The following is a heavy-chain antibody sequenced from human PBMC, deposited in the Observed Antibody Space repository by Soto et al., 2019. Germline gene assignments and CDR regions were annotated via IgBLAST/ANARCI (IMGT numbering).Heavy chain of an antibody. J-gene: IGHJ5*02. CDR3: ARSRGTMVRGVIIS. CDR2: ISSSSSTI. D-gene: IGHD3-10*01. Sequence: PGGSLRLSCAASGFTFSSYSMNWVRQAPGKGLEWVSYISSSSSTIYYADSVKGRFTISRDNAKNSLYLQMNSLRAEDTAVYYCARSRGTMVRGVIISWGQGTLVTVSS. V-gene: IGHV3-48*01. CDR1: GFTFSSYS.